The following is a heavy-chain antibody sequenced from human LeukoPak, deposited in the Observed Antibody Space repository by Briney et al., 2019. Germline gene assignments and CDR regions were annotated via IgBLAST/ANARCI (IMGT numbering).Heavy chain of an antibody. V-gene: IGHV3-21*01. CDR1: GFTLSRYS. J-gene: IGHJ6*02. CDR2: ISSGSIYI. Sequence: PGGSLRLSCAASGFTLSRYSMNWVRQAPGKGLEWVASISSGSIYIYYADSVKGRFTISRDNAKNSLYLQMNSLRAEDTAVYFCARPMDNYYYYYGMDVWGQGTTVTVSS. CDR3: ARPMDNYYYYYGMDV. D-gene: IGHD3/OR15-3a*01.